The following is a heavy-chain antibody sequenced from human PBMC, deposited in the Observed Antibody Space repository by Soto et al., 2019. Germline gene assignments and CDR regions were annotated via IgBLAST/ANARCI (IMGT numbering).Heavy chain of an antibody. CDR3: ARDLENCGGECSSAFDI. V-gene: IGHV3-74*01. J-gene: IGHJ3*02. Sequence: PGGSLRLSCAASGFTFSRSSMHWVRQAPGNRPVWVSRINSDGSITNYADSVKGRFTISRDNAKKTLYLQMNSLTAADTAVYYCARDLENCGGECSSAFDIWGQGTMVTVSS. CDR1: GFTFSRSS. D-gene: IGHD2-21*01. CDR2: INSDGSIT.